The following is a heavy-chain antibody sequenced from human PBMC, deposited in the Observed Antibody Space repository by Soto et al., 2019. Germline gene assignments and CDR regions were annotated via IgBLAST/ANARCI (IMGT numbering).Heavy chain of an antibody. CDR3: AIVRVVDSPLDH. J-gene: IGHJ4*02. Sequence: AGGSLRLSCAGSGFTFTNNGMHWVRQAPGKGLEWVAFISHDASEIFYADSVKGRFTISRDNSRSTLFLHMNSPRPEDTAVYYCAIVRVVDSPLDHWGQGTLVTVSS. D-gene: IGHD2-15*01. V-gene: IGHV3-30*03. CDR1: GFTFTNNG. CDR2: ISHDASEI.